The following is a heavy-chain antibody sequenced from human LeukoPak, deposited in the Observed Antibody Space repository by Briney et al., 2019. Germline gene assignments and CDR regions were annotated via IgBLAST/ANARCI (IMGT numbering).Heavy chain of an antibody. Sequence: GGSLRLSCAASGFTVSNNYMSWVRQAPGKGLEWVSVIYSSGDTYYADSVKGRFSISRDNSKNTVYLQINSLRGEDTAVYYCAKDFGSGYYFDYWGQGTLVTVSS. D-gene: IGHD3-22*01. CDR2: IYSSGDT. V-gene: IGHV3-53*01. CDR3: AKDFGSGYYFDY. J-gene: IGHJ4*02. CDR1: GFTVSNNY.